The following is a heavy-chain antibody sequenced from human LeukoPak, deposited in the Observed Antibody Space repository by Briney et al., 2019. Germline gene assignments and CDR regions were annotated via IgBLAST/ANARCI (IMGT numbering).Heavy chain of an antibody. CDR1: GGSISSYY. V-gene: IGHV4-4*09. J-gene: IGHJ5*02. D-gene: IGHD3-3*01. CDR2: IYTSGST. CDR3: ARHVYYCDFWSGPGYWFDP. Sequence: SETLSLTCTVSGGSISSYYWSWIRQPPGKGLEWIGYIYTSGSTNYNPSLKSRVTISVDTSKNQFSLKLSSVTAADTAVYYCARHVYYCDFWSGPGYWFDPWGQGTLVTVSS.